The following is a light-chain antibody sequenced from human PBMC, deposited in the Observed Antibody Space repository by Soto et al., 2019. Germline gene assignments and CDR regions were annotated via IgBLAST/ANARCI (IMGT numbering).Light chain of an antibody. CDR2: DAS. CDR3: QQYNSYSSFT. J-gene: IGKJ3*01. CDR1: QSISSW. V-gene: IGKV1-5*01. Sequence: DIQMTQSPSTLSASVGDRVTITCRASQSISSWLAWYQQKPGKAPKLLIYDASSLESGVPSRFSGSGSGTEFTLTIRSLQPDDFATYYCQQYNSYSSFTFGPGTKVDIK.